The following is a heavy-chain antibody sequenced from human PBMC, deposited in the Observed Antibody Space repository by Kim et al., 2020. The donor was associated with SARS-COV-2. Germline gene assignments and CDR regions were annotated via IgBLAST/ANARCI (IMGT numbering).Heavy chain of an antibody. CDR2: ISAYNGNT. CDR3: ARNLDRYYYYGMDV. V-gene: IGHV1-18*01. CDR1: GYTFTSYG. J-gene: IGHJ6*02. Sequence: ASVKVSCKASGYTFTSYGISLVRQAPGQGLEWMGWISAYNGNTNYAQKLQGRVTMTTDTSTSTAYMELRSLRSDDTAVYYCARNLDRYYYYGMDVWGQGTTVTVSS.